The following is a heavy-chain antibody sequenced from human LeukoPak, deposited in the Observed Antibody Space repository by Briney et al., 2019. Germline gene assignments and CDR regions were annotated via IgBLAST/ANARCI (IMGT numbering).Heavy chain of an antibody. V-gene: IGHV3-11*04. CDR3: AREENSGNYYTSFDH. CDR1: GFTFSDYY. D-gene: IGHD3-22*01. Sequence: GGSLRLSCAASGFTFSDYYMNWIRQAPGKGLEWVSYISSSGSTIYYADSVKGRFTISRDNAKNSLYLQMNNLRADDTAVYYCAREENSGNYYTSFDHWGQGTLVTVSS. J-gene: IGHJ4*02. CDR2: ISSSGSTI.